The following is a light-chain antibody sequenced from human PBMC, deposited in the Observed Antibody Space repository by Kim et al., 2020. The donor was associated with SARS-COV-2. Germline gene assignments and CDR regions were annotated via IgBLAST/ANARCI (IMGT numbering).Light chain of an antibody. CDR3: HPNDKIAIYT. Sequence: DIQMTQSPSSLSASVGDRVTITCQASQDISNYLNWYQQKPGKAPKLLIYDASNLETGVPSRFSGSGSGTEFTFTISSLQPEDIATYHCHPNDKIAIYTSGQGTKL. J-gene: IGKJ2*01. CDR1: QDISNY. CDR2: DAS. V-gene: IGKV1-33*01.